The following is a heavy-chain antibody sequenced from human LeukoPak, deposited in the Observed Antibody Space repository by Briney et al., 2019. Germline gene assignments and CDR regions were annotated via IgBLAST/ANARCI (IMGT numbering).Heavy chain of an antibody. CDR1: GFTFSSYW. CDR3: ARGSTGYSSSLYNY. CDR2: INSDGSYT. J-gene: IGHJ4*02. D-gene: IGHD6-13*01. V-gene: IGHV3-74*01. Sequence: GGSLRLSCAASGFTFSSYWMHWVRHAPGKGLVWVSRINSDGSYTSCADSVKGRFTISRDNAKNTLYLQMNSLRAEDTAVYYCARGSTGYSSSLYNYWGQGTLVTVSS.